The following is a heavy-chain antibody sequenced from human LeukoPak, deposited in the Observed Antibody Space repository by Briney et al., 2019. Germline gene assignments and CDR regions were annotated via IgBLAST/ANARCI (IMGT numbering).Heavy chain of an antibody. Sequence: GGSLRLSCAASGFTFSSYSMNWVRQAPGKGLEWVSSISSSSSYIYYSDSVKGRFTISRDNSKNTLYLQMNSLRAEDTAAYYCARRAGAYSHPYDYWGQRTLVTVSS. CDR3: ARRAGAYSHPYDY. V-gene: IGHV3-21*04. D-gene: IGHD4/OR15-4a*01. CDR1: GFTFSSYS. CDR2: ISSSSSYI. J-gene: IGHJ4*02.